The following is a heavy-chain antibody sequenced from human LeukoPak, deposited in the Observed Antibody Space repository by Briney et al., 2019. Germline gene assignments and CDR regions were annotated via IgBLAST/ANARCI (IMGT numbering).Heavy chain of an antibody. CDR2: ISSSSSYI. V-gene: IGHV3-21*01. J-gene: IGHJ4*02. Sequence: GGSLRLSCAASGFTFSSYSMNWVRQAPGKGLEWVSSISSSSSYIYYADSVKGRFTISRDNDKNSLYLQMNSLRGEDTAVYYCARASXXVATTXPXYWGQGXLVTV. CDR1: GFTFSSYS. D-gene: IGHD5-12*01. CDR3: ARASXXVATTXPXY.